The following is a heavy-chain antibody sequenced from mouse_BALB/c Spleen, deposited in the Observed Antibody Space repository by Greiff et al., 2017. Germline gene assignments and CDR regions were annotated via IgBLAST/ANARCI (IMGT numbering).Heavy chain of an antibody. V-gene: IGHV14-3*02. J-gene: IGHJ2*01. CDR1: GFNIKDTY. CDR3: ARKGGDYGNSLGY. D-gene: IGHD2-1*01. Sequence: EVQLQQSGAELVKPGASVKLSCTASGFNIKDTYMHWVKQRPAQGLEWIGRIDPANGNTKYDPKFQGKATITADTSSNTAYLQLSSLTSEDTAVYYCARKGGDYGNSLGYWGQGTTLTVSS. CDR2: IDPANGNT.